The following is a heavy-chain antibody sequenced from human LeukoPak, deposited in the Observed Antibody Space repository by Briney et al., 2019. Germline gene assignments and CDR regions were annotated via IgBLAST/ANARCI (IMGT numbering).Heavy chain of an antibody. J-gene: IGHJ4*02. CDR3: ARETAMALFDY. Sequence: GGSLRLSCAASGFTFSSYGMHWVRQAPGKGLEWVAVISYDGSNKYYADSVKGRFTISRDNSKNTLYLQMNSLRAEDTAVYYCARETAMALFDYWGQGTLVTVSS. D-gene: IGHD5-18*01. CDR2: ISYDGSNK. V-gene: IGHV3-30*19. CDR1: GFTFSSYG.